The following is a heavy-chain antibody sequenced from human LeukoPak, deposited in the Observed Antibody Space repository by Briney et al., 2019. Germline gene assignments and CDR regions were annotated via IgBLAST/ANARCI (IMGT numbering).Heavy chain of an antibody. J-gene: IGHJ4*02. D-gene: IGHD3/OR15-3a*01. Sequence: GGSLRLSCAASGFTFNTYSMNWVRQAPGKGLEWVSSISSSSSYIYYVDSVKGRFTISRDNAKNSLYLQMNSLRAEDTAVYYCAKDPWTHEAHPLYYFDYWGQGTLVTVSS. CDR1: GFTFNTYS. V-gene: IGHV3-21*04. CDR2: ISSSSSYI. CDR3: AKDPWTHEAHPLYYFDY.